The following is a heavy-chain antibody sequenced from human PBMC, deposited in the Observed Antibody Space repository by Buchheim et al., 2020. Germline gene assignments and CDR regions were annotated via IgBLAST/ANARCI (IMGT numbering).Heavy chain of an antibody. CDR3: AKVTGEDYGDYGFDY. Sequence: QVQLVESGGGVVQPGRSLRLSCAASGFTFSSYGMHWVRQAPGKGLEWVAVISYDGSNKYYADSVKGRFTISRDNSKNTLYLQMNSLRAEDTAVYYCAKVTGEDYGDYGFDYWGQGTL. CDR1: GFTFSSYG. J-gene: IGHJ4*02. CDR2: ISYDGSNK. V-gene: IGHV3-30*18. D-gene: IGHD4-17*01.